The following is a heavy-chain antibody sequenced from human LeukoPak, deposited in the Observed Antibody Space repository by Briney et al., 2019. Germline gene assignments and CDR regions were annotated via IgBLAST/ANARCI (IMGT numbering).Heavy chain of an antibody. J-gene: IGHJ3*02. CDR3: TRDESPSDSSGYYDAFDI. CDR2: IKQDGSLK. D-gene: IGHD3-22*01. V-gene: IGHV3-7*01. CDR1: GFNFNRDW. Sequence: GGSLRLSCAASGFNFNRDWMIWVRQAPGKGLEWVANIKQDGSLKYYVDSVKGRFTISRDNAKNSLCLQMNSLRAEDTAVYYCTRDESPSDSSGYYDAFDIWGQGTMVTVSS.